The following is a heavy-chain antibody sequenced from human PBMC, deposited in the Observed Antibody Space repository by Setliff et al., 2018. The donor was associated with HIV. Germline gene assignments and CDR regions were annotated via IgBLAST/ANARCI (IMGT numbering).Heavy chain of an antibody. CDR3: ATATYGDYPGY. V-gene: IGHV3-11*03. CDR2: ISSSSSYT. D-gene: IGHD4-17*01. CDR1: GFTFSDYY. J-gene: IGHJ4*02. Sequence: GALRLSCAASGFTFSDYYMSWIRQAPGKGLEWVSYISSSSSYTNYADSVKGRFTISRDNAKNSLYLQMNSLRAEDTAVYYCATATYGDYPGYWGQGTLVTVSS.